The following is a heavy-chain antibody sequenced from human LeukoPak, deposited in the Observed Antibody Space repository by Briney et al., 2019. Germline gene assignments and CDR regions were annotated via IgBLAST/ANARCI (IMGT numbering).Heavy chain of an antibody. CDR1: GFTFGLYA. D-gene: IGHD3-16*01. V-gene: IGHV3-23*01. CDR2: VSGSGGST. Sequence: SGGSLRLSCAASGFTFGLYAMNWVRQAPGKGLEWVATVSGSGGSTYYADSVKGRFTISRDNSKNTLYLQMNSLRAEDTAVYYFARLRLGEFPFDYWGQGTLVTVSS. J-gene: IGHJ4*02. CDR3: ARLRLGEFPFDY.